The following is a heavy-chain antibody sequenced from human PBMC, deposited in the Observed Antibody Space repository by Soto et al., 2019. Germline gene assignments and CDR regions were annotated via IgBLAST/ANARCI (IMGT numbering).Heavy chain of an antibody. V-gene: IGHV1-2*02. Sequence: QLHLVQSGAVVKKPGASVTVSCSASGYPVTAYYMHWVRQAPGRGLEWMGGINPATGAAKYTQTFRGRVTMTRETSTSTVFMELSGLTSGDAAVFYCARGGGVGVAGSAAFDMWGQGTLVTVSS. CDR3: ARGGGVGVAGSAAFDM. D-gene: IGHD3-3*01. CDR2: INPATGAA. CDR1: GYPVTAYY. J-gene: IGHJ3*02.